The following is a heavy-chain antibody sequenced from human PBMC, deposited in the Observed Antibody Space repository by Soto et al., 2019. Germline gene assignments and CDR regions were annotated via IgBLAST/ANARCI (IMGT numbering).Heavy chain of an antibody. Sequence: GGSLRLSCAASGLTFTSYGMHWVRQAPGQGLEWVAVIWYHGRNEYYADSVKGRFTISRDNSKNTVYLQMNSLRAEDTAVYYCAKDPADYYDSSGYYYEGPFDYWGQGTLVTLAS. CDR1: GLTFTSYG. CDR3: AKDPADYYDSSGYYYEGPFDY. CDR2: IWYHGRNE. J-gene: IGHJ4*02. D-gene: IGHD3-22*01. V-gene: IGHV3-30*02.